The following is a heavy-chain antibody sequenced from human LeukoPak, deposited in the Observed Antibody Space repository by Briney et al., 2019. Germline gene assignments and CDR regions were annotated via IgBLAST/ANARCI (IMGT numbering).Heavy chain of an antibody. D-gene: IGHD2-2*01. CDR1: GFTFSSYS. J-gene: IGHJ6*02. CDR3: AREKIGYCSSTSCPHYYGMDV. Sequence: GGSLRLSCAASGFTFSSYSMNWVRQAPGKGLEWVSSISSSSSYIYYADSVKGRFTISRDNAKNSLYLQMNSLRAEDTAVYYCAREKIGYCSSTSCPHYYGMDVWGQGTTVTVSS. V-gene: IGHV3-21*01. CDR2: ISSSSSYI.